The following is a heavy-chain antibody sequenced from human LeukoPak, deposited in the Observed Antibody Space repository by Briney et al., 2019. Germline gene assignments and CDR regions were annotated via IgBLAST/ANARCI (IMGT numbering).Heavy chain of an antibody. CDR3: ARSYVDIVATKPSTFYYYYGMDV. J-gene: IGHJ6*02. CDR1: GDSVSSNSAA. Sequence: SQTLSLTCAISGDSVSSNSAAWNWIRQSPSRGLEWLGRTYYRSKWYNDYAVSVKSRITINPDTSKNQFSLQLNSVTPEDTAVYYCARSYVDIVATKPSTFYYYYGMDVWGQGTTVTVSS. V-gene: IGHV6-1*01. D-gene: IGHD5-12*01. CDR2: TYYRSKWYN.